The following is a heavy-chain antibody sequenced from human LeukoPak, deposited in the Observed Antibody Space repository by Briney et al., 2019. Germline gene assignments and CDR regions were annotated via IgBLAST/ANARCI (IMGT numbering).Heavy chain of an antibody. Sequence: SETLSLTCTVSGGSISTSTYYWAWIRQPPGKGLQWIGSVFYTGNTYYNPSLKTRVTMSVDTSRNQFSLRLSSVTAADTAVYYCVRGRTYYDSSGYYWADAFDIWGQGTMVTVSS. CDR2: VFYTGNT. CDR3: VRGRTYYDSSGYYWADAFDI. D-gene: IGHD3-22*01. V-gene: IGHV4-39*01. J-gene: IGHJ3*02. CDR1: GGSISTSTYY.